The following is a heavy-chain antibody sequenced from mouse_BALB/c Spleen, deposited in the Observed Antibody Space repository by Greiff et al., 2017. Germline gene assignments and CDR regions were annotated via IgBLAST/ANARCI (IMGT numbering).Heavy chain of an antibody. Sequence: VKVVESGPGLVQPSQSLSITCTVSGFSLTSYGVHWVRQSPGKGLEWLGVIWSGGSTDYNAAFISRLSISKDNSKSQVFFKMNSLQANDTAIYYCARKGPKGAMDYWGQGTSVTVSS. J-gene: IGHJ4*01. CDR2: IWSGGST. V-gene: IGHV2-2*02. CDR3: ARKGPKGAMDY. CDR1: GFSLTSYG.